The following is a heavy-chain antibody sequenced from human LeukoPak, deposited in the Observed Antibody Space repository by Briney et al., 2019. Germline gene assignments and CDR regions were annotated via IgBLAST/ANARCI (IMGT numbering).Heavy chain of an antibody. CDR1: GGSISSYY. D-gene: IGHD4-17*01. J-gene: IGHJ6*03. V-gene: IGHV4-59*01. Sequence: SETLSLTCTVSGGSISSYYWSWIRQPPGKGLEWIGYIYYSGSINYNPSLKSRVTISVDTSKNQFSLKLSSVTAADTAVYYCARGDYASYYYYMDVWGKGTTVTVSS. CDR3: ARGDYASYYYYMDV. CDR2: IYYSGSI.